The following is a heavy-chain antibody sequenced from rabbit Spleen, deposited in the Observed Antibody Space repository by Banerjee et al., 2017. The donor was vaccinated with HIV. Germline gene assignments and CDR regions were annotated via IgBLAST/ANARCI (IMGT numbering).Heavy chain of an antibody. J-gene: IGHJ4*01. D-gene: IGHD1-1*01. Sequence: QEQLEESGGGLVKPEGSLTLTCTASGLDFSSTYWLCWVRQAPGKGLEWVGCMDTTGSGDTYYASWAKGRFTLSKTSSTTVTLQMTSLTAADTATYFCARDLVTVIGWNFNLWGQGTLVTVS. V-gene: IGHV1S45*01. CDR1: GLDFSSTYW. CDR2: MDTTGSGDT. CDR3: ARDLVTVIGWNFNL.